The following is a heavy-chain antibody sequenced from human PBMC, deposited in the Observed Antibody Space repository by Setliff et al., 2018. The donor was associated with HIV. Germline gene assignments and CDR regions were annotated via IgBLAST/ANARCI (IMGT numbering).Heavy chain of an antibody. CDR2: INHSGKT. V-gene: IGHV4-34*01. J-gene: IGHJ5*02. CDR3: ARRKGYCSGPSCLEFSWFDP. Sequence: PSETLSLTCAVYGGSFSGYYWTWIRQPPGKGLEWIGDINHSGKTNYNRSLKSRVTISVDTSKNQFSLKLSSVTAADTAVYYCARRKGYCSGPSCLEFSWFDPWGQGTLVTVSS. D-gene: IGHD2-2*01. CDR1: GGSFSGYY.